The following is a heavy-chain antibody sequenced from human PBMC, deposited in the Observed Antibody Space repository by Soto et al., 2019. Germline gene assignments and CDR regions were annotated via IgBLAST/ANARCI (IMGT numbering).Heavy chain of an antibody. J-gene: IGHJ6*02. Sequence: GASVKVSCKVSGYTLTELSMHWVRQAPGQGLEWMGGIIPILGIANYAQKFQGRVTITADKSTSTAYMELSSLRSEDTAVYYCARDIFRFGELYHSYGMDVWGQGTTVTVSS. CDR3: ARDIFRFGELYHSYGMDV. CDR2: IIPILGIA. V-gene: IGHV1-69*10. D-gene: IGHD3-10*01. CDR1: GYTLTELS.